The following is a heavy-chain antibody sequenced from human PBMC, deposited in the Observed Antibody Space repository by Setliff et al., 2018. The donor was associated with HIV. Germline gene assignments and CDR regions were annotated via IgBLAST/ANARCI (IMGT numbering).Heavy chain of an antibody. D-gene: IGHD3-3*01. CDR2: TYYISKWYN. V-gene: IGHV6-1*01. CDR3: ASRPQTGDVLRFLEWTNHQVR. Sequence: SQTLSLTCAISGDSVSSNSAAWHWIRQSPSRGLEWLGRTYYISKWYNEYAPSVKSRITINPDTSKNQFSLKLTSVTAADTAVYYCASRPQTGDVLRFLEWTNHQVRWGQGTLVTVSS. CDR1: GDSVSSNSAA. J-gene: IGHJ4*02.